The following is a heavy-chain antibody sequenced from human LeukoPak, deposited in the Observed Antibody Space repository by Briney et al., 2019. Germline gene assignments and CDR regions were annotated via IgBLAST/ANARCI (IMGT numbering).Heavy chain of an antibody. J-gene: IGHJ4*02. D-gene: IGHD2-21*01. Sequence: ASVKVSCKASGYTFTAQYMHWVRQAPGQGLEWMGWINPNNGDTKYAQRFLGRVPMTRDTSTTTAYMELSSLRSDDTAVYFCASYPRSIPTPPFDYWGQGTLVTVSS. CDR2: INPNNGDT. V-gene: IGHV1-2*02. CDR1: GYTFTAQY. CDR3: ASYPRSIPTPPFDY.